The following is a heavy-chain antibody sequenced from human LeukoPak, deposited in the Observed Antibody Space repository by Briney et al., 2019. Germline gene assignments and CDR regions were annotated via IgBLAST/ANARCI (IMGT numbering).Heavy chain of an antibody. CDR3: ARDSPLTTVTTFPYWYFDL. Sequence: SQTLSLTCAVSGDSVSSNSAAWNWIRQSPSRGLEWLGRTYYRSKWYNDYAVSVKSRITINPDTSKNQFSLQLNSVTPEDTAVYYCARDSPLTTVTTFPYWYFDLWGRGTLVTVSS. CDR1: GDSVSSNSAA. CDR2: TYYRSKWYN. J-gene: IGHJ2*01. D-gene: IGHD4-17*01. V-gene: IGHV6-1*01.